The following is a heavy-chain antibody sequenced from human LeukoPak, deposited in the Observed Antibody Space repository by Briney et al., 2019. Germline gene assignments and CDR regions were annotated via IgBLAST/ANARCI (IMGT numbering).Heavy chain of an antibody. D-gene: IGHD3-16*01. CDR3: ARGAYFDY. J-gene: IGHJ4*02. V-gene: IGHV4-39*07. Sequence: SETLSLTCTVSGGSISSSSYYWGWIRQPPGKGLEWIGSIYYSGSTYYNPSLKSRVTISVDTSKNQFSLKLSSVTAADTAVYYCARGAYFDYWGQGTLVTVSS. CDR2: IYYSGST. CDR1: GGSISSSSYY.